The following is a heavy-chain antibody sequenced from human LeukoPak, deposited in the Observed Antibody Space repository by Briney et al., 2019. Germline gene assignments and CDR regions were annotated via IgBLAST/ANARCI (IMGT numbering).Heavy chain of an antibody. D-gene: IGHD3-22*01. CDR2: VDPEDGET. CDR3: ATDAPGSGYYYDSSGYYH. J-gene: IGHJ5*02. CDR1: GYTFTDYY. Sequence: ASVKVSCKVSGYTFTDYYMHWVQQAPGKGLEWMGLVDPEDGETIYAEKFQSRVTITADTSTDTAYMELSRLRSEDTAVYYCATDAPGSGYYYDSSGYYHWGQGTLVTVSS. V-gene: IGHV1-69-2*01.